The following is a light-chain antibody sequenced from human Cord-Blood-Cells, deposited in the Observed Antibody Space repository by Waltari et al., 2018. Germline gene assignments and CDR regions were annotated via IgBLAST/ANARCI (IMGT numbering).Light chain of an antibody. CDR1: QSISSY. CDR2: AAS. J-gene: IGKJ2*03. V-gene: IGKV1-39*01. Sequence: DIQLTQSPSSLSASVGARVTITCRASQSISSYLNWYQQKPGKAPKLLIYAASSLQSGVPSRFSGSGSVTDFTLTISSLQPEDFATYYCQQSYSTPPLSFGQGTKLEIK. CDR3: QQSYSTPPLS.